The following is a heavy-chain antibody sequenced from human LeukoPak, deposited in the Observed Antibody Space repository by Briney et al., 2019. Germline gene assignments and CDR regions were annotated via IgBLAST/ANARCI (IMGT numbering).Heavy chain of an antibody. V-gene: IGHV1-18*01. CDR3: AREGDGSGSYYNLVDAFDI. CDR2: ISAYNGNT. D-gene: IGHD3-10*01. CDR1: GYTFTSYG. J-gene: IGHJ3*02. Sequence: GASVKVSCKASGYTFTSYGISWVRQAPGQGLEWMGWISAYNGNTNYAQKLQGRVTTTTDTSTSTAYMELRSLRSDDTAVYYCAREGDGSGSYYNLVDAFDIWGQGTMVTVSS.